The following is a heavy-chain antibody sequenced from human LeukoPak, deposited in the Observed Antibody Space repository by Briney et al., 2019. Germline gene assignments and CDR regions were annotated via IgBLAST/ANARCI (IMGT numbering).Heavy chain of an antibody. Sequence: SETLSLTCTVSGGSISSSSYYWGWIRQPPGKGLEWIGSIYYSGSTYYNPSLKSRVTISVDTSKNQFSLKLSSVTAADTAVYYCARDVGGVIVTDYWGQGTLVTVSS. D-gene: IGHD3-16*02. V-gene: IGHV4-39*01. CDR3: ARDVGGVIVTDY. J-gene: IGHJ4*02. CDR2: IYYSGST. CDR1: GGSISSSSYY.